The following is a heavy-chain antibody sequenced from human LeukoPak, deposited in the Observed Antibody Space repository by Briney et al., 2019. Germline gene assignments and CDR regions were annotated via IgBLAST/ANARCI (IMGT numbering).Heavy chain of an antibody. D-gene: IGHD2-15*01. Sequence: SETLSLTCTVSGGSISSYYWSWIRQPPGKGLEWIGYIYYSGSTNYNPSLKSRVTISVDTSRNQFSLKLSSVTAADTAVYYCARGTRYCSGGSCHSGHYFDYWGQGTLVTVSS. CDR3: ARGTRYCSGGSCHSGHYFDY. J-gene: IGHJ4*02. V-gene: IGHV4-59*01. CDR2: IYYSGST. CDR1: GGSISSYY.